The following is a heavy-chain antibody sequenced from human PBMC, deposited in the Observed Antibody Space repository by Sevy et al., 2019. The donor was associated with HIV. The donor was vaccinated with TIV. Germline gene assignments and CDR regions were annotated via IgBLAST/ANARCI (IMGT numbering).Heavy chain of an antibody. CDR2: INSGGGST. V-gene: IGHV3-23*01. CDR3: AKDVVGVYYDSSGYSDH. Sequence: GGSLRLSCAASGFTFTEFVMSWVRQAPGKGLEWVSTINSGGGSTYYADSVKGRFTISRDNSQNTLDLQMNSLRAEDTAVYYCAKDVVGVYYDSSGYSDHWGKGTLVTVS. D-gene: IGHD3-22*01. J-gene: IGHJ4*02. CDR1: GFTFTEFV.